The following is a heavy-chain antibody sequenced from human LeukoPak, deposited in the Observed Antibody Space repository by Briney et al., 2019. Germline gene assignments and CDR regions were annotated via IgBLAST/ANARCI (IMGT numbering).Heavy chain of an antibody. V-gene: IGHV3-33*06. D-gene: IGHD5-12*01. Sequence: PGRSLRLSCAASGFTFSSYGMHWVRQAPGKGLEWVAVIWYDGSNKYYADSVKGRFTISRDNSKNTLYLQMNSLRAEDTAVYYCAKVGGYSGYDLGLMSYYFDYWGQGTLVTVSS. J-gene: IGHJ4*02. CDR2: IWYDGSNK. CDR3: AKVGGYSGYDLGLMSYYFDY. CDR1: GFTFSSYG.